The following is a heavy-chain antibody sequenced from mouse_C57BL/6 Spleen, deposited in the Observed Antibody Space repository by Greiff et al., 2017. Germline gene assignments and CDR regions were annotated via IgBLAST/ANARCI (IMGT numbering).Heavy chain of an antibody. CDR3: ARPGDYPYYYAMDY. V-gene: IGHV5-17*01. D-gene: IGHD2-4*01. Sequence: EVQGVESGGGLVKPGGSLKLSCAASGFTFSDYGMHWVRQAPVKGLEWVAYISSGSSTIYYADTVKGRFTISRDNAKNTLFLQMTSLRSEDTAMYYCARPGDYPYYYAMDYWGQGTSVTVSS. CDR2: ISSGSSTI. CDR1: GFTFSDYG. J-gene: IGHJ4*01.